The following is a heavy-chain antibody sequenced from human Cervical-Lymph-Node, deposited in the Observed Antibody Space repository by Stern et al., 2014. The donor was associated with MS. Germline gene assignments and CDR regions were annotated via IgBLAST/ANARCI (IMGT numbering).Heavy chain of an antibody. J-gene: IGHJ5*02. D-gene: IGHD3-16*01. Sequence: VQLVESGGGLVQPGGSLRLSCVASGFTFSSSMMTWVRQAPGKGLEWVSVITGSGTYYADSVKGRFTVSRDTSKNTVYLQMNSLRVEDAALYYCARGWGESWGQGALVTVSS. V-gene: IGHV3-23*04. CDR2: ITGSGT. CDR1: GFTFSSSM. CDR3: ARGWGES.